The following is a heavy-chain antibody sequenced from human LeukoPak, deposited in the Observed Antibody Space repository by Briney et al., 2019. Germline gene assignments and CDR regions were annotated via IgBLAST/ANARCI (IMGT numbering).Heavy chain of an antibody. Sequence: GGSLRLSCAASGFTFSSCWMSWVRQAPGKGLEWVANIKQDGSEKYYVDSVKGRFTISRDNAKNSLYLQMNNLRVEDTAMYYCAGGTGFIIKDWGQGTLVTVSS. CDR3: AGGTGFIIKD. D-gene: IGHD3-9*01. CDR1: GFTFSSCW. J-gene: IGHJ4*02. V-gene: IGHV3-7*03. CDR2: IKQDGSEK.